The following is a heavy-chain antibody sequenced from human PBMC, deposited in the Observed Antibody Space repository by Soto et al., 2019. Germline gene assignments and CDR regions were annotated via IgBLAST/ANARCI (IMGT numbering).Heavy chain of an antibody. CDR1: GGSISSSSYY. V-gene: IGHV4-39*01. J-gene: IGHJ6*03. Sequence: SETLSLTCTVSGGSISSSSYYWGWIRQPPGKGLEWIGSIYYSGSTYYNPSLKSRVTISVDTSKNQFSLKLSSVTAADTAVYYCASGGYCSSTSCYSYYYYYMDVWGKGTTVTVSS. CDR3: ASGGYCSSTSCYSYYYYYMDV. CDR2: IYYSGST. D-gene: IGHD2-2*01.